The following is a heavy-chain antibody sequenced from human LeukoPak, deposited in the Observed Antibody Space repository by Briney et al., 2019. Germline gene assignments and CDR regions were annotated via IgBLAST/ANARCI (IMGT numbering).Heavy chain of an antibody. CDR1: GGSISSSNW. Sequence: PSETLSLTCAVSGGSISSSNWWSWVRQPPGKGLEWIGEIYHSGSTNYNPSLKSRVTISVDKSKNQFSLKLSSVTAADTAVYYCVAGHYDSSGYYYVGTPDYWGQGTLVTVSS. CDR3: VAGHYDSSGYYYVGTPDY. V-gene: IGHV4-4*02. J-gene: IGHJ4*02. D-gene: IGHD3-22*01. CDR2: IYHSGST.